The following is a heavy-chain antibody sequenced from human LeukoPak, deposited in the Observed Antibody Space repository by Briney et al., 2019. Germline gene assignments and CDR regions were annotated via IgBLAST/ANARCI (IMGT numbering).Heavy chain of an antibody. CDR1: GFTFSSYA. CDR3: AKFSTAVAGTRYFDL. CDR2: ISGSGGGT. J-gene: IGHJ2*01. V-gene: IGHV3-23*01. Sequence: GGSLRLSCAASGFTFSSYAMSWVRQAPGKGLEWVSAISGSGGGTYYADSVKGRFTISRDNSKNTLYLQMNSLRAEDTAVYYCAKFSTAVAGTRYFDLWGRGTLVTVSS. D-gene: IGHD6-19*01.